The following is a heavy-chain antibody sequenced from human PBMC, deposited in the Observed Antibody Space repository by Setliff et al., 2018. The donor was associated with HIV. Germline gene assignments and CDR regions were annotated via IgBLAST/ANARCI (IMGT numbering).Heavy chain of an antibody. CDR2: MYYSGSA. V-gene: IGHV4-59*01. J-gene: IGHJ3*02. D-gene: IGHD3-22*01. CDR3: ARDRPDLYYDSSGDAFDI. Sequence: SETLSHTCTVAGGSISSYYWSWIRQPPGKGLDWIGYMYYSGSANSNPSLKSRVTMSVDPSKNQFSLKLSSVTAADTAVYYCARDRPDLYYDSSGDAFDIWGQGTMVTVS. CDR1: GGSISSYY.